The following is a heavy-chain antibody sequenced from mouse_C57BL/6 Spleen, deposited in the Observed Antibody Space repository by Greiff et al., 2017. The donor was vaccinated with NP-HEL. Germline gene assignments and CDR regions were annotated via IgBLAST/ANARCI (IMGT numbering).Heavy chain of an antibody. CDR1: GYTFTSYW. V-gene: IGHV1-59*01. J-gene: IGHJ1*03. CDR2: IDPSDSYT. Sequence: VQLQQPGAELVRPGTSVKLSCKASGYTFTSYWMHWVKQRPGQGLEWIGVIDPSDSYTNYNQKFKGKATLTVDTSSSTAYMQLSSLTSEDSAVYYCARLEGDGYYPDVWGTGTTVTVSS. D-gene: IGHD2-3*01. CDR3: ARLEGDGYYPDV.